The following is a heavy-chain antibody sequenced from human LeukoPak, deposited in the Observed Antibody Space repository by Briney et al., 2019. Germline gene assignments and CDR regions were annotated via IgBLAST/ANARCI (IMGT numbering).Heavy chain of an antibody. CDR1: GFTFSDYY. J-gene: IGHJ4*02. CDR3: ARAGYSSSRGGFDY. Sequence: GGSLRLSCAASGFTFSDYYMSWIRQAPGKGLEWVSYISSSSSYTNYADSVKGRFTISRDNAKNPLYLQMNSLRAEDTAVYYCARAGYSSSRGGFDYWGQGTLVTVSS. D-gene: IGHD6-13*01. V-gene: IGHV3-11*06. CDR2: ISSSSSYT.